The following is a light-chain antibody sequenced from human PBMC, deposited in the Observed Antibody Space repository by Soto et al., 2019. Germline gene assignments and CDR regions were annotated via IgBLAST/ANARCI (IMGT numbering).Light chain of an antibody. V-gene: IGLV2-14*01. J-gene: IGLJ3*02. Sequence: QSALTQPASVSGSPGQSITISCTGTSSDIGGYNYVSWYQQHPGKAPKLMIYEDNNRPSGVSNRFSGSKSGNPASLNISGLQAEDEAEYHCSSYTRSATLVFGGGTKLTVL. CDR3: SSYTRSATLV. CDR2: EDN. CDR1: SSDIGGYNY.